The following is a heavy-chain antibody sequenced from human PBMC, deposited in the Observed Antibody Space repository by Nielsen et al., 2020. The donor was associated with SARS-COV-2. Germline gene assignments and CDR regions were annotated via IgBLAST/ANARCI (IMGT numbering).Heavy chain of an antibody. D-gene: IGHD2-2*02. CDR2: VVHIGST. Sequence: SETLSLTCAVSGCPVSSNDWWTWVRQSPGKELGWLGEVVHIGSTNYNTSLKSRVTLSMDKPKNQFSLRLTSVSAADTAVYFCARGDLLVVPSPLLGLGPIFYYFCLDVWGKGTTVIVSS. CDR3: ARGDLLVVPSPLLGLGPIFYYFCLDV. J-gene: IGHJ6*03. CDR1: GCPVSSNDW. V-gene: IGHV4-4*02.